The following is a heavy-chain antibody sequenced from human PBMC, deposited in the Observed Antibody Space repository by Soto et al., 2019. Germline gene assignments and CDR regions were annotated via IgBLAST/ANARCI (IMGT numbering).Heavy chain of an antibody. D-gene: IGHD1-26*01. J-gene: IGHJ4*02. CDR3: AGIYSGSPGGTLRY. Sequence: QVQLQESGPGLVKPSQTLSLTCTVSGGSISRGGYYWSWIRQHPGKGLEWIGYIYYSGSTYYNPSLKSRVTISVETSKNQFSLKLSSVTAADTAVYYCAGIYSGSPGGTLRYWGQGTLVTVSS. CDR1: GGSISRGGYY. CDR2: IYYSGST. V-gene: IGHV4-31*03.